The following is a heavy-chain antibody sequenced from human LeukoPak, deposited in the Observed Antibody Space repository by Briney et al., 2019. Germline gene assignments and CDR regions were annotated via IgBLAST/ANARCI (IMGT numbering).Heavy chain of an antibody. CDR2: ISAYNGNT. V-gene: IGHV1-18*01. CDR1: GYTFTSYG. J-gene: IGHJ6*02. D-gene: IGHD2-15*01. Sequence: ASVKVSCKASGYTFTSYGISWVRQAPGQGLEWMGWISAYNGNTNYAQKLRGRVTMTTDTSTSTAYMELRSLRSDDTAVYYCARDGMVVVVVAATLTDYYYGMDVWGQGTTVTVSS. CDR3: ARDGMVVVVVAATLTDYYYGMDV.